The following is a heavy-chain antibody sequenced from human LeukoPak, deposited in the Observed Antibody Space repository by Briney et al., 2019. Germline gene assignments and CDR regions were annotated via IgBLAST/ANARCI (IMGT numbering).Heavy chain of an antibody. D-gene: IGHD5-12*01. CDR1: GFTFTSSA. V-gene: IGHV1-58*02. CDR3: AAASGYNSGYDFSLDY. CDR2: IVVCSGNT. J-gene: IGHJ4*02. Sequence: TSVKVSCKASGFTFTSSAMQWVRQARGQRLEWIGWIVVCSGNTNYAQKLQERVTITRDTSTSTAYMELSSLRSEETAVYYCAAASGYNSGYDFSLDYWGQGTLVTVSS.